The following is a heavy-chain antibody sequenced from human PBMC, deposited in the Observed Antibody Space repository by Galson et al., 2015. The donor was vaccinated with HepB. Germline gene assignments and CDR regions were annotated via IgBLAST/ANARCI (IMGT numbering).Heavy chain of an antibody. J-gene: IGHJ4*02. Sequence: ETLSLTCAVSGGSISSNNWWSWVRQPPGKGLEWIGEIYHSGSTNYNPSLKSRVTISVDNSMNQFSLKLSSVTAADTAVYYCARVTVTRYFDYWGQGTLVTVSS. D-gene: IGHD4-17*01. V-gene: IGHV4-4*02. CDR1: GGSISSNNW. CDR2: IYHSGST. CDR3: ARVTVTRYFDY.